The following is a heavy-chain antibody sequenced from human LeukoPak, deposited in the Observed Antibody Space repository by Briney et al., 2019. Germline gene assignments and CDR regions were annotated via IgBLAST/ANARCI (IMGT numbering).Heavy chain of an antibody. V-gene: IGHV4-59*12. D-gene: IGHD6-13*01. CDR1: GGSISSYY. CDR3: ARRGRSGSSSWYNWFDP. Sequence: SETLSLTCTVSGGSISSYYWSWIRQPPGKGLEWIGYIYYSGSTNYNPSLKSRVTISVDTSKNQFSPKLSSVTAADTAVYYCARRGRSGSSSWYNWFDPWGQGTLVTVSS. J-gene: IGHJ5*02. CDR2: IYYSGST.